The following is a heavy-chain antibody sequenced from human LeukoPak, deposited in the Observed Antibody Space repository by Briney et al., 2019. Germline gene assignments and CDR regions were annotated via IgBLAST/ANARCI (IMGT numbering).Heavy chain of an antibody. CDR1: GGSISSSSYY. D-gene: IGHD2-15*01. Sequence: SETLSLTCTVSGGSISSSSYYWGWIRQPPGKGLEWSGSIYYSGSTYYNPSLKSRVTISVDTSKNQFSLKLSSVTAADTAVYYCAREHCSGGSCYSIYYYYYMDVWGKGTTVTVSS. CDR2: IYYSGST. CDR3: AREHCSGGSCYSIYYYYYMDV. V-gene: IGHV4-39*07. J-gene: IGHJ6*03.